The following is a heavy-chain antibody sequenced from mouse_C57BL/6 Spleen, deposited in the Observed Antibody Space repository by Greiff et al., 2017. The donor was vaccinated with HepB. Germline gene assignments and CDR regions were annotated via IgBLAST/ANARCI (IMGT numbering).Heavy chain of an antibody. D-gene: IGHD2-4*01. CDR3: ARTPYDYDDYYAMDY. CDR1: GYSFTGYY. Sequence: VQLKQSGPELVKPGASVKISCKASGYSFTGYYMNWVKQSPEKSLEWIGEINPSTGGTTYNQKFKAKATLTVDKSSSTAYMQLKSLTSEDSAVYYCARTPYDYDDYYAMDYWGQGTSVTVSS. CDR2: INPSTGGT. V-gene: IGHV1-42*01. J-gene: IGHJ4*01.